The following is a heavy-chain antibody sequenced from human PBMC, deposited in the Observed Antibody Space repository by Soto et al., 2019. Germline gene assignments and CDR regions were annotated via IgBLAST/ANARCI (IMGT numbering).Heavy chain of an antibody. V-gene: IGHV3-66*01. CDR1: GFTVSSNY. J-gene: IGHJ6*02. Sequence: EVQVVESGGGLVQHGGSLRLSCAASGFTVSSNYMSWVRQTPGKGLEWVSMLYNRGEIVYSDSVRGRFSVSRDNPKNTLHLQNTSLRVEDTAVYYCAREFGSEATGYYGIDVWGQGTTVTVSS. CDR2: LYNRGEI. CDR3: AREFGSEATGYYGIDV. D-gene: IGHD3-10*01.